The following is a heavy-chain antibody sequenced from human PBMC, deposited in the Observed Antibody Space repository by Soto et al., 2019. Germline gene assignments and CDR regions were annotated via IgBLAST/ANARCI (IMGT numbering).Heavy chain of an antibody. CDR3: ARIYSYDKSGYRPFDY. Sequence: EVQMGESGGDLVQPGGSLRLSCTASGFTFSNYWMSWVRQAPGKGLDWVANIKEDGSEIYYVDSVKGRFTISRDNAKNSLYLQLTSLRAEDTAIYYCARIYSYDKSGYRPFDYWGPGTLVTVSP. J-gene: IGHJ4*02. CDR1: GFTFSNYW. D-gene: IGHD3-22*01. V-gene: IGHV3-7*05. CDR2: IKEDGSEI.